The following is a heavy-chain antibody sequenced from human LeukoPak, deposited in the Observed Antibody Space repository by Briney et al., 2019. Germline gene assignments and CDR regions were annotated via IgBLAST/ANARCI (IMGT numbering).Heavy chain of an antibody. D-gene: IGHD2-21*02. CDR2: INRRGHT. J-gene: IGHJ4*02. V-gene: IGHV3-43*01. Sequence: GGSLRLSCAASGFTFSSYWMSWVRQTPGKGLEWVSLINRRGHTFYADSVKGRSTISRDNSRNPVFLQMNSLRPEDTALYHCAKEVDCPSDCLFFHSWGQGTLVTVSS. CDR1: GFTFSSYW. CDR3: AKEVDCPSDCLFFHS.